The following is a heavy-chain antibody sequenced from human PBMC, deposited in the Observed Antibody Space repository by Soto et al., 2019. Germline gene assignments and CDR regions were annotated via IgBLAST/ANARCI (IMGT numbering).Heavy chain of an antibody. Sequence: ASVKVSCKVSGYTLTELSMHWVRQAPGKGLEWMGGFDPEDGETIYAQKFQGRVTMTEDTSTDTAYMELSSLRSEDTAVYYCATNKGSTVTKTYGMDVWGQGTTVTVSS. CDR2: FDPEDGET. CDR3: ATNKGSTVTKTYGMDV. D-gene: IGHD4-17*01. J-gene: IGHJ6*02. V-gene: IGHV1-24*01. CDR1: GYTLTELS.